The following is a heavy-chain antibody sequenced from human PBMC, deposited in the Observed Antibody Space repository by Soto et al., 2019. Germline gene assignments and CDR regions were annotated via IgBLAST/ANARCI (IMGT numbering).Heavy chain of an antibody. Sequence: QVQLQESGPGLVKPSKTLSLTCTVSGGSISSGGYYWSWIRQHPGKGLEWIGYIYYSGSTYYNPSLKSRFTITVDTSKNQFSLKLSSVTAADTAGYYCARGNDYGDYVRAFEIWGQGTMVTVSS. D-gene: IGHD4-17*01. V-gene: IGHV4-31*03. CDR3: ARGNDYGDYVRAFEI. J-gene: IGHJ3*02. CDR2: IYYSGST. CDR1: GGSISSGGYY.